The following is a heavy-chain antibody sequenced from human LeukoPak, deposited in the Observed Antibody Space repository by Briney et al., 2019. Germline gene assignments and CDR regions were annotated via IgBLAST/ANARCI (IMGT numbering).Heavy chain of an antibody. Sequence: PSETLSLTCAVYGGSFSGYYWSWIRQPPGKGLEWSGEINHSGSTNYNPSLKSRVTISVDKSKNQFSLKLSSVTAADTAVYYCARYYYDSSGYYYEYWFDPWGQGSLVTVSS. J-gene: IGHJ5*02. V-gene: IGHV4-34*01. D-gene: IGHD3-22*01. CDR1: GGSFSGYY. CDR2: INHSGST. CDR3: ARYYYDSSGYYYEYWFDP.